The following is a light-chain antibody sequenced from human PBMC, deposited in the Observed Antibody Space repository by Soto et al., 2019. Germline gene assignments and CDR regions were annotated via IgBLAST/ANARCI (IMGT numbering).Light chain of an antibody. CDR2: GVS. Sequence: EILWTQSPGTRSLSPGQRATLSCRASQRLSASDVAWYQQKAGQAPKILIYGVSNRAPGIPDRFTGSGSGADFTLTITRLEPEDFAVYHCQQYGSSPLITFGQGTRLEI. V-gene: IGKV3-20*01. CDR1: QRLSASD. CDR3: QQYGSSPLIT. J-gene: IGKJ5*01.